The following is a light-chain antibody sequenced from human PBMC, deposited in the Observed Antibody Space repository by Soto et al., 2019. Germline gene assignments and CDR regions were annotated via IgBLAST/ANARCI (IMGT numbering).Light chain of an antibody. CDR2: GAS. Sequence: DIQMTQSPSSLSASVGDRVTITCRASQSISSYLNWYQQKPGKAPKLLIYGASSLESGVPSRFSGSGSGTDFTLTISSLQPEDFATYYCQQSYSIPLFGPGTKVDIK. V-gene: IGKV1-39*01. J-gene: IGKJ3*01. CDR3: QQSYSIPL. CDR1: QSISSY.